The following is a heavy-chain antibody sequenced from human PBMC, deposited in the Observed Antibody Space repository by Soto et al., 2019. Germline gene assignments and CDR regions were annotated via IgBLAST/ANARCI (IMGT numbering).Heavy chain of an antibody. J-gene: IGHJ4*02. Sequence: QVQLVQSGAEVKKPESSVKVSCKAPGGTFSTYAISWGRQAPGQGLEWMGGIIPMFGTANYAQRFQDRVTITADESTNTVYMELSSLRSVDTAVYFCASGIQLWLRRINNGYSGWGQGTLVTVSS. V-gene: IGHV1-69*12. CDR1: GGTFSTYA. CDR3: ASGIQLWLRRINNGYSG. CDR2: IIPMFGTA. D-gene: IGHD5-18*01.